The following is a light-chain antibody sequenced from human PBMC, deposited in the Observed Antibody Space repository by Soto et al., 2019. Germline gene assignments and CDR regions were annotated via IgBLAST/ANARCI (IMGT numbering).Light chain of an antibody. CDR2: DVT. Sequence: QSALTQPASVSGYLGQSITISCTGTSSDVGGYNYVSWYQQFPGQAPNLIIYDVTNRPSGVSSRFSGSKSGNRASLTISGLQAEDEADYYCSSYTTTTTSCVFGTGTKLTVL. CDR1: SSDVGGYNY. CDR3: SSYTTTTTSCV. V-gene: IGLV2-14*03. J-gene: IGLJ1*01.